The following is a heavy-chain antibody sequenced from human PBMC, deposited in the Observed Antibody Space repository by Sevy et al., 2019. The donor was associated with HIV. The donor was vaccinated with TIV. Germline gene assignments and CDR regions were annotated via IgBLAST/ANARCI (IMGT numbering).Heavy chain of an antibody. J-gene: IGHJ4*02. CDR1: GASISSSGYY. V-gene: IGHV4-39*01. D-gene: IGHD6-19*01. Sequence: SETLSLTCTVSGASISSSGYYWGWIRQPPGKGLEWIARINYRGINFDNPSLKSRTTISADMSKNQFSLDLNYVTAADTAVYYCAGPILTYNNGWSYFDYWGQGTVVTVSS. CDR3: AGPILTYNNGWSYFDY. CDR2: INYRGIN.